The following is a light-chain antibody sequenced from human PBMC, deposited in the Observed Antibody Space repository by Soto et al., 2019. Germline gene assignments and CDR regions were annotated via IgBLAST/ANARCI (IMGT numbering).Light chain of an antibody. V-gene: IGLV2-14*01. J-gene: IGLJ1*01. CDR3: SSYTSSSIDDV. CDR2: EVS. CDR1: SSDVGGYNY. Sequence: QSALTQPASVSGSPGQSITISCTGTSSDVGGYNYVSWYQQHPGTAPKLMIYEVSNRPSGVSNRFSGSKSGNTASLTISGLQAEDEADDYCSSYTSSSIDDVFGTGTKVTVL.